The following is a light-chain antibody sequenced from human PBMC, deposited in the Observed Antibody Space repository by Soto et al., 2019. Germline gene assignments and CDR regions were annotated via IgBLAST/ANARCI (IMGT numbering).Light chain of an antibody. CDR1: SSNTGSNY. J-gene: IGLJ2*01. CDR3: AAWDDSLSGPV. Sequence: QSVLTQPPSASGTPGQRVTISCSGSSSNTGSNYVYWYQQLPGAAPKLLIYLNDQRPSGVPDRFSGSKSGTSASLAISGLRSEDEAEYFCAAWDDSLSGPVFGGGTKLTVL. CDR2: LND. V-gene: IGLV1-47*02.